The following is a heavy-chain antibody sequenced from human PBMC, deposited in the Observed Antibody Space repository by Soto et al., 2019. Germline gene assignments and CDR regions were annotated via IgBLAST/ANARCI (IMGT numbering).Heavy chain of an antibody. V-gene: IGHV4-34*01. CDR1: GGSFSGYY. CDR2: INHSGST. J-gene: IGHJ5*02. Sequence: SETLSLTCAVYGGSFSGYYWSWIRQPPGKGLEWIGEINHSGSTNYNPSLKSRVTISVDTSKNQFSLKLSSVTAADTAVYYCARGRGRAVRGVLNWFDPWGQGTLVTVSS. CDR3: ARGRGRAVRGVLNWFDP. D-gene: IGHD3-10*01.